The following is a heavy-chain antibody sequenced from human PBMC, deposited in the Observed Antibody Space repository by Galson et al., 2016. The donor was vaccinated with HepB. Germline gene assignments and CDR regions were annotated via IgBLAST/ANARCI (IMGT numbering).Heavy chain of an antibody. Sequence: SLRLSCAASGFTLSDHFMDWVRQAPGKGLEWVGRTRNKDSSFVTDYAASVKGRFTISRDNPNNSLYLQMNSLKPEDTATCYCASPQYNNYVYWGQGTLVTVSS. J-gene: IGHJ4*02. V-gene: IGHV3-72*01. D-gene: IGHD4-11*01. CDR1: GFTLSDHF. CDR2: TRNKDSSFVT. CDR3: ASPQYNNYVY.